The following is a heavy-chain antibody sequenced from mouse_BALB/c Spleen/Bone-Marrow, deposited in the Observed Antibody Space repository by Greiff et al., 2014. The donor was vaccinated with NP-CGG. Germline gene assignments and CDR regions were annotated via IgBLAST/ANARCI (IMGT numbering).Heavy chain of an antibody. CDR2: IDPANGNT. Sequence: VQLQQSGAELVKPGASVKLSCTASGFNVKDTYIHWVKQRPEQGLEWIGRIDPANGNTKYDPKFQGKATITAATSSNTAYLQLSSLTSEDTAVYYCASYVYGYYFDYWGQGTTLTVSS. D-gene: IGHD2-2*01. J-gene: IGHJ2*01. CDR1: GFNVKDTY. CDR3: ASYVYGYYFDY. V-gene: IGHV14-3*02.